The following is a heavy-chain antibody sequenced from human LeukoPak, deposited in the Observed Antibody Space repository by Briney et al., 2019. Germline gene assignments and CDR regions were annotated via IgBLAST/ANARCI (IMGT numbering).Heavy chain of an antibody. CDR1: GYTFTGYY. V-gene: IGHV1-2*02. CDR3: ARVTGYMIEDYFDY. Sequence: GASVKVSCKASGYTFTGYYMHWVRHAPGQGREWVGWINPNSGGTNYAQKFQGRVTMTRDTSISTAYMELSRLRSDGTAVYYCARVTGYMIEDYFDYWGQGTLVTVSS. D-gene: IGHD3-22*01. J-gene: IGHJ4*02. CDR2: INPNSGGT.